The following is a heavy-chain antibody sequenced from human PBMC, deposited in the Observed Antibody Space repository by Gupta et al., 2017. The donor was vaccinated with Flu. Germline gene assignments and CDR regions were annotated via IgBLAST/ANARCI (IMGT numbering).Heavy chain of an antibody. V-gene: IGHV4-38-2*02. D-gene: IGHD2-2*01. J-gene: IGHJ6*02. Sequence: QVQLQESGPGLVKPSETLSLTCAVSGYSISSGYYWGWIRQPPGKGLEWIGSIYHSGSTYYNPSLKSRVTISVDTSKNQFSLKLSSVTAADTAVYYCARETNRVVPAAMVINPRYYYYGMDVWGQGTTVTVSS. CDR1: GYSISSGYY. CDR3: ARETNRVVPAAMVINPRYYYYGMDV. CDR2: IYHSGST.